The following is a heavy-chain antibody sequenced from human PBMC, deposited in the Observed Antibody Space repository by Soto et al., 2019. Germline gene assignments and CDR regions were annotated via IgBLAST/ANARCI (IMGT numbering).Heavy chain of an antibody. J-gene: IGHJ6*02. CDR1: GFTFSSYA. CDR3: AKSLTYYDFWSGYTGHYGTDV. D-gene: IGHD3-3*01. Sequence: PGGSLRLSCAASGFTFSSYAMSWVRQAPGKGLEWVSAISGSGGSTYYADSVKGRFTISRDNSKNTLYLQMNSLRAEDTAVYYCAKSLTYYDFWSGYTGHYGTDVWGQGTTVTVSS. CDR2: ISGSGGST. V-gene: IGHV3-23*01.